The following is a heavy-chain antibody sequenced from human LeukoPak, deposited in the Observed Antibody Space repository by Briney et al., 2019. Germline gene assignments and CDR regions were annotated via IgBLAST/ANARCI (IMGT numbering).Heavy chain of an antibody. Sequence: PGGSLRLSCAASGFTVSSNYMSWVRQAPGKGLEWVSVIYSGGSTYYADSVKGRFTISRDNAKNSLYLQMNSLRAEDTAVYYCARDRSSFDWLLPGAFDIWGQGTMVTVSS. J-gene: IGHJ3*02. CDR2: IYSGGST. V-gene: IGHV3-53*01. D-gene: IGHD3-9*01. CDR1: GFTVSSNY. CDR3: ARDRSSFDWLLPGAFDI.